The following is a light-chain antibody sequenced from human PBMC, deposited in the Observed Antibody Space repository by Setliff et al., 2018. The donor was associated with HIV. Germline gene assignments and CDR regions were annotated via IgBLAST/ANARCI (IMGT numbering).Light chain of an antibody. V-gene: IGLV2-8*01. CDR1: SSDVGGYNY. Sequence: QSALAQPPSASGSPGQSVTIPCTGTSSDVGGYNYVSWYQQHPGKAPKLMIYEVSKRPSGVPDRFSGSKSGNTAPLTVSGLQAEDEADYYCSSYAGSNNFDVFGTGTKVTVL. J-gene: IGLJ1*01. CDR2: EVS. CDR3: SSYAGSNNFDV.